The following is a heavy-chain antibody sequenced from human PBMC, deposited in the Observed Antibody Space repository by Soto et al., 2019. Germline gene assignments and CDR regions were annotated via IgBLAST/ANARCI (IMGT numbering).Heavy chain of an antibody. CDR1: GYTLTELS. CDR3: ATDYDILTDYRYYYGMDV. CDR2: FDPEDGET. Sequence: ASVKVSCKVSGYTLTELSMHWVRQAPGKGLEWMGGFDPEDGETIYAQKFQGRVTMTEDTSTDTAYMELSSLRSEDTAVYYCATDYDILTDYRYYYGMDVWGQGTTVTVSS. V-gene: IGHV1-24*01. D-gene: IGHD3-9*01. J-gene: IGHJ6*02.